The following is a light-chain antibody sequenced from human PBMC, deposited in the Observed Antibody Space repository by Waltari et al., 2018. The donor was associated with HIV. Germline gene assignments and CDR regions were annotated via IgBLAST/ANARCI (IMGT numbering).Light chain of an antibody. CDR2: WAS. CDR3: HQFYIAPST. V-gene: IGKV4-1*01. CDR1: KNVFYSHDNRNY. J-gene: IGKJ5*01. Sequence: DIVLTQSPDSLAVSLGEPAAINCKSSKNVFYSHDNRNYLAWYQQKPGQAPNLFINWASGRESGVPDRLRGSGSETDFTFTISDVQAEDVAVYYCHQFYIAPSTFGQGTRLEIK.